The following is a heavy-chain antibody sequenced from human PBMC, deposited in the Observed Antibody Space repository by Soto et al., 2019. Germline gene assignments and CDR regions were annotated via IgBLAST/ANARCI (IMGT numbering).Heavy chain of an antibody. J-gene: IGHJ4*02. CDR2: INAGNGNT. D-gene: IGHD3-3*01. CDR3: ARDSIKRIRFLEWLPLAPLDY. V-gene: IGHV1-3*01. Sequence: ASVKVSCKASGYTFTSYAMHWVRQAPGQRLEWMGWINAGNGNTKYSQKFQGRVTITRDTSASTAYMELSSLRSEDTAVYYCARDSIKRIRFLEWLPLAPLDYWGQGTLVTVSS. CDR1: GYTFTSYA.